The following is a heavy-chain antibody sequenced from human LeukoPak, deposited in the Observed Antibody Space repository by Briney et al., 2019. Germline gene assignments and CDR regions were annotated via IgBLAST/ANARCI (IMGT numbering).Heavy chain of an antibody. Sequence: GGSLRLSCAASGFTFSSYAMHWVRQAPGKGLERVAVISYDGSNKYYADSVKGRFTISRDNSKNTLYLQMNSLRAEDTAVYYCASDTHRTGRGIDYWGQGTLVTVSS. CDR1: GFTFSSYA. D-gene: IGHD2-15*01. J-gene: IGHJ4*02. V-gene: IGHV3-30-3*01. CDR2: ISYDGSNK. CDR3: ASDTHRTGRGIDY.